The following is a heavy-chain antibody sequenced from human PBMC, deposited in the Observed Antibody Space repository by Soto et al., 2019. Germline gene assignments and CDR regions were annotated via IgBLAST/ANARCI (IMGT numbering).Heavy chain of an antibody. V-gene: IGHV3-33*01. J-gene: IGHJ4*02. CDR3: ARDSGIYSSSWYGGLEVGY. Sequence: GGSLRLSCAASGFTFSSYGMHWVRQAPGKGLEWVAVIRYDGSNKYYADSVKGRFTISRDNSKNTLYLQMNSLRAEDTAVYYCARDSGIYSSSWYGGLEVGYWGQGTLVTVSS. D-gene: IGHD6-13*01. CDR2: IRYDGSNK. CDR1: GFTFSSYG.